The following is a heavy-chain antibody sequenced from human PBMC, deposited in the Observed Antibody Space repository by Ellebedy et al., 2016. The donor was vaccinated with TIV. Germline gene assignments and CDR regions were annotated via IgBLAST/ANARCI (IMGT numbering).Heavy chain of an antibody. Sequence: MPSETLSLTCTVSGGSISGYYWSWIRQPPGKALEWIGYIHYSGTTNYNPSLKSRVTISVATSKNQFSLKLNSMTAADTAVYYCARRPTYYFGSGSYFWFDPWGQGTLVTVSS. CDR2: IHYSGTT. J-gene: IGHJ5*02. D-gene: IGHD3-10*01. CDR3: ARRPTYYFGSGSYFWFDP. V-gene: IGHV4-59*08. CDR1: GGSISGYY.